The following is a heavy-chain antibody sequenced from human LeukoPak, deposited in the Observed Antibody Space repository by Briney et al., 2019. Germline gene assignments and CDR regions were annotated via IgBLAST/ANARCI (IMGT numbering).Heavy chain of an antibody. D-gene: IGHD6-13*01. Sequence: GGSLRLSCAASGFTFSSYAMHWVRQAPGKGLEWVAVISYDGSNKYYADSVKGRFTISRDNSKNTLYLQMNSLRAEDTAVYYCAREGLYSGTLTAFDIWGQGTMVTVSS. CDR3: AREGLYSGTLTAFDI. J-gene: IGHJ3*02. CDR2: ISYDGSNK. V-gene: IGHV3-30*04. CDR1: GFTFSSYA.